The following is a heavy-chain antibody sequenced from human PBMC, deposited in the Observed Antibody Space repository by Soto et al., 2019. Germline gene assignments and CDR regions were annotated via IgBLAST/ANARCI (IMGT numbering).Heavy chain of an antibody. Sequence: RLSCAASGFTVSSNYMSWVRAAPGKGLEWVSVIYSGGSTHYADSVKGRFTISRDNAKNTVYLQMNSLRAEETAVYYCASNYAYAEGYYWYGIDVWGQGTTVTVSS. CDR3: ASNYAYAEGYYWYGIDV. CDR2: IYSGGST. V-gene: IGHV3-53*01. D-gene: IGHD3-16*01. CDR1: GFTVSSNY. J-gene: IGHJ6*02.